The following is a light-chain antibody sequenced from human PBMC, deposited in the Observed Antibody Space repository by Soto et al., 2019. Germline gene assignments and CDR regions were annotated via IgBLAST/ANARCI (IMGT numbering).Light chain of an antibody. J-gene: IGKJ5*01. Sequence: DIQMTQSPSSLSASVGDRVTITFRASQGIGNYLAWYQQRPGKVPELLIFAASTLQSGVPSRFSAGGSGTDFTLTIDSLQPEDFATYYCQQSYTTPRITFGQGTRLEIK. CDR3: QQSYTTPRIT. CDR1: QGIGNY. CDR2: AAS. V-gene: IGKV1-27*01.